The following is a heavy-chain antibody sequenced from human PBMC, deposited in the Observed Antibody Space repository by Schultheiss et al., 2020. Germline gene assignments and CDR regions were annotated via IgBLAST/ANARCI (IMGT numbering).Heavy chain of an antibody. CDR1: GFTFDDYA. Sequence: GGSLRLSCAASGFTFDDYAMHWVRQAPGKGLEWVSGISWNSGSIGYADSVKGRFTISRDNAKNSLYLQMNSLRAEDTALYYCAKDIGYYYDSSGYSPYYYFGKDDWVRGLTVTVSS. D-gene: IGHD3-22*01. CDR2: ISWNSGSI. CDR3: AKDIGYYYDSSGYSPYYYFGKDD. J-gene: IGHJ6*02. V-gene: IGHV3-9*01.